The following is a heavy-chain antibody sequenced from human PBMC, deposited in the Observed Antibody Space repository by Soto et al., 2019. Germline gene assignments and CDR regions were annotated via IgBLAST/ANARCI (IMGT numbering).Heavy chain of an antibody. D-gene: IGHD3-22*01. J-gene: IGHJ4*02. CDR1: GGTFSSYA. Sequence: QVQLVQSGAEVKKPGSSVKVSCKASGGTFSSYAISWVRQAPGQGLEWMGGIIPIFGTANYAQKFQGRVTSTADESTSTAYMELSSLRSEGTAVYYCARVEGNYYDSSGYLDYWGQGTLVTVSS. CDR2: IIPIFGTA. V-gene: IGHV1-69*01. CDR3: ARVEGNYYDSSGYLDY.